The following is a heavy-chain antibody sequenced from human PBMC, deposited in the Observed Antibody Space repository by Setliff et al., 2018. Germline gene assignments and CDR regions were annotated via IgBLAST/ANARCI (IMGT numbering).Heavy chain of an antibody. Sequence: ASVKVSCKASGYAFTSYYMYWVRQAPGQGLEWMGTINTGGGSASIVDQFQGRVTMTRDTSTNTIYMELSSLSFEDTAVYYCARAGFAASGRKGVFEYWGQGTLVTVSS. CDR2: INTGGGSA. CDR3: ARAGFAASGRKGVFEY. J-gene: IGHJ4*02. D-gene: IGHD6-13*01. V-gene: IGHV1-46*01. CDR1: GYAFTSYY.